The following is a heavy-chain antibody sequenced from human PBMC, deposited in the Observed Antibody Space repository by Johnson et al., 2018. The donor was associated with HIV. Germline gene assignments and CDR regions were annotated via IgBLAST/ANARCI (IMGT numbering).Heavy chain of an antibody. CDR2: IRSKAYGGTT. V-gene: IGHV3-49*04. CDR3: ARGSRYTYDNDDAHLLHAFDI. Sequence: VQLVESGGGLVQPGRSLRLSCTASGFTFGDYAMSWVRQAPGKGLEWVGFIRSKAYGGTTEYAASVKGRFTISRDDSKSIAYLQMNSLKTEDTAVYYCARGSRYTYDNDDAHLLHAFDIWGQGTMVTVSS. CDR1: GFTFGDYA. D-gene: IGHD3-22*01. J-gene: IGHJ3*02.